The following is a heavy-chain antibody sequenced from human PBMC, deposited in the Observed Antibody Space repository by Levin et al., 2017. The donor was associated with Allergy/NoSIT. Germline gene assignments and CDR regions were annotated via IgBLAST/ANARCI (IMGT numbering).Heavy chain of an antibody. CDR1: GFTFSSYG. CDR2: ISYDGSNK. CDR3: AKSFASLGGDLAVAGTSAFDI. Sequence: GGSLRLSCAASGFTFSSYGMHWVRQAPGKGLEWVAVISYDGSNKYYADSVKGRFTISRDNSKNTLYLQMNSLRAEDTAVYYCAKSFASLGGDLAVAGTSAFDIWGQGTMVTVSS. D-gene: IGHD6-19*01. J-gene: IGHJ3*02. V-gene: IGHV3-30*18.